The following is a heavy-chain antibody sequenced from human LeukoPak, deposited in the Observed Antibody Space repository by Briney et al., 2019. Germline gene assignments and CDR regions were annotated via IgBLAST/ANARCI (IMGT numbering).Heavy chain of an antibody. CDR3: ARDSRYSSSWYEPRYES. Sequence: SDTLSLTCTVSGGSISISSDYWGGIRQPPGKGLEGIGSIYYSGSTYYNPSLKSRVTISVDTYTNQFSLTLSSVTAADPAVYYCARDSRYSSSWYEPRYESWGQGKLVTVSS. CDR2: IYYSGST. CDR1: GGSISISSDY. J-gene: IGHJ5*02. V-gene: IGHV4-39*07. D-gene: IGHD6-13*01.